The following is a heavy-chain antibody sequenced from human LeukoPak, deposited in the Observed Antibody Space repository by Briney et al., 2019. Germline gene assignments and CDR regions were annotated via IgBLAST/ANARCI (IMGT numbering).Heavy chain of an antibody. J-gene: IGHJ4*02. D-gene: IGHD5-18*01. CDR1: GFTFSRYR. V-gene: IGHV3-74*01. Sequence: GGSLRLSCAASGFTFSRYRMQWARQAPGKGLVWVSRINSDGSRTSYADSVKGRFTISRDNAKNTLYLQMNSLRAEDTAVYYCARGNDGYPYYFDYWGQGTLVTVSS. CDR3: ARGNDGYPYYFDY. CDR2: INSDGSRT.